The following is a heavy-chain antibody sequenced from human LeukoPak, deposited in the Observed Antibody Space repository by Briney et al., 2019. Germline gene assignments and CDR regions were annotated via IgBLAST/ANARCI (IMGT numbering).Heavy chain of an antibody. V-gene: IGHV4-59*08. CDR3: AGSGWSFDAFDF. Sequence: SETLSLTCTVSDGSISSYYWSRIRQPPGKGLEWIGYIYYSGSTNYNPSLKSRVTISVDTSKDQFSLKLSSVTAADTAVYFCAGSGWSFDAFDFWGQGTMVTVSS. D-gene: IGHD6-19*01. CDR1: DGSISSYY. J-gene: IGHJ3*01. CDR2: IYYSGST.